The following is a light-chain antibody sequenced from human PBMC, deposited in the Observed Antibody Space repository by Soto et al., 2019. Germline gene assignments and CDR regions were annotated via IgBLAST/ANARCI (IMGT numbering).Light chain of an antibody. CDR3: QQRSNWPIT. V-gene: IGKV3-11*01. J-gene: IGKJ5*01. Sequence: EIVLTQSAVTLSLSPGERATLXCRASQSVSRYFAWYQQKPDEAPRLLIYDAFNRATGIQARFSGSGSGTDFTLTISSLEPEDFVVYSCQQRSNWPITFGQGNDWRL. CDR2: DAF. CDR1: QSVSRY.